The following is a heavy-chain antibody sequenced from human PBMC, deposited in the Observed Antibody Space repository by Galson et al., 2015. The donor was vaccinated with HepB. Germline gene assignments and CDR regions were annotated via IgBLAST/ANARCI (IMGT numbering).Heavy chain of an antibody. D-gene: IGHD3-3*01. J-gene: IGHJ6*03. CDR2: IKQDGSEK. Sequence: SLRLSCAASGFTFSSYWMSWVRQAPGKGLEWVANIKQDGSEKYYVDSVKGRFTISRDNAKNSLYLQMNSLRAEDTAVYYCARGITIFGVVISPPPYYYMDVWGKGTTVTVSS. CDR1: GFTFSSYW. CDR3: ARGITIFGVVISPPPYYYMDV. V-gene: IGHV3-7*01.